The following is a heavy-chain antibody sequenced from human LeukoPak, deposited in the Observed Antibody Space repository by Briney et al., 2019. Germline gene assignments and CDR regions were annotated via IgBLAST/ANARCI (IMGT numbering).Heavy chain of an antibody. J-gene: IGHJ4*02. V-gene: IGHV3-21*01. Sequence: PGGSLRLSCAASGFTFSSYEMNWVRQAPGKGLEWVSSISSSSSYIYYADSVKGRFTISRDNAKNSLYLQMNSLRAEDTAVYYCARLGYCTNGVCCTNWGQGTLVTVSS. D-gene: IGHD2-8*01. CDR1: GFTFSSYE. CDR2: ISSSSSYI. CDR3: ARLGYCTNGVCCTN.